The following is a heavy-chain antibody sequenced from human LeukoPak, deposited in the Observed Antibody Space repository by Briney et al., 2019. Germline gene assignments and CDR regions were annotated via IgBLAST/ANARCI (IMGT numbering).Heavy chain of an antibody. D-gene: IGHD6-13*01. V-gene: IGHV3-23*01. CDR2: IGTSISDT. CDR3: AKRVAAAGRTYYFDY. Sequence: GGSLRLSCAASGFTFSSHAMSWVRQAPGKGLEWVSVIGTSISDTYYADSVKGRFTISRDNSKNTVYSQVNSLRAEDTAVYYCAKRVAAAGRTYYFDYWGQGTLVIVSS. J-gene: IGHJ4*02. CDR1: GFTFSSHA.